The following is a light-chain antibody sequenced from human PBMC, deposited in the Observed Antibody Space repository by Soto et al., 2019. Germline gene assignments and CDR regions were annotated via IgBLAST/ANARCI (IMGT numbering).Light chain of an antibody. Sequence: DIQMTQSPSTPSASVGDRVTITCRASQSISSWLAWYQHKPGRAPKLLIYKASTLESGVPSRFSGSGSGTEFTLTISSLQPDDFATYYCQQYDSYPGTFGQGTKVDIK. CDR3: QQYDSYPGT. CDR1: QSISSW. J-gene: IGKJ1*01. V-gene: IGKV1-5*03. CDR2: KAS.